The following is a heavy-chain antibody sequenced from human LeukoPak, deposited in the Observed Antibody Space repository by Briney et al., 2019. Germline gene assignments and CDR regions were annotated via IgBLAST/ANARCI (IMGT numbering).Heavy chain of an antibody. V-gene: IGHV3-48*03. CDR1: GFIFSSYQ. J-gene: IGHJ3*02. D-gene: IGHD1-1*01. CDR2: ISSGGGTI. CDR3: ATGAAGTRFLDSLEI. Sequence: GGSLRLSCAASGFIFSSYQMNWGRQAPGKGLEWIAYISSGGGTIYYADSVKGRFTISRDNTKNSVSLQMNSLSAEDTAVYYCATGAAGTRFLDSLEIWGQGTMVTVSS.